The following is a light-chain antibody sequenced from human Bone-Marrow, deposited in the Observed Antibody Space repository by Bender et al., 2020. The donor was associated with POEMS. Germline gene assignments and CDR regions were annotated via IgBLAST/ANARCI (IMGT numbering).Light chain of an antibody. Sequence: QSALTQPRSVSGSPGQSVTISCTGTSDVGDFNYVSWYQQHPGKAPKLMIYEVSNRPSGVSNRFSGSKSGNTASLTISGLQAEDEADYYCSSYTSSSTLWVFGGGTKVTVL. CDR1: SDVGDFNY. J-gene: IGLJ3*02. V-gene: IGLV2-14*01. CDR3: SSYTSSSTLWV. CDR2: EVS.